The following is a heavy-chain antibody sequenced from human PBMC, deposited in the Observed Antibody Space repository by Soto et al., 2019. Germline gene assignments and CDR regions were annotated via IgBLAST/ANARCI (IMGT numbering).Heavy chain of an antibody. Sequence: DVQLLESGGGLAQRGGSLRLSCAASGFSFSTYGMTWVRQAPGKGLEWVSYGGSGGSTYYADSVKARFTISRDISKNTLYLQMNSVRAEDTAVYYCVKFRGRAYHCYYMDVWGNGTTVTVSS. CDR1: GFSFSTYG. J-gene: IGHJ6*03. CDR3: VKFRGRAYHCYYMDV. V-gene: IGHV3-23*01. D-gene: IGHD3-16*01. CDR2: YGGSGGST.